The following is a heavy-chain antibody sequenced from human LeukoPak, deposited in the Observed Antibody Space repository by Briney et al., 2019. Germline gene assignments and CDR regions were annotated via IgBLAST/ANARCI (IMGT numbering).Heavy chain of an antibody. J-gene: IGHJ4*02. D-gene: IGHD3-10*01. CDR1: GGSISSYY. CDR3: ARVTSGRSLDY. Sequence: SETLSLTCTVSGGSISSYYWSWIRQPPGKGLEWIEYIYYSGSTNYNPSLKSRVTISVDTSKNQFSLKLTSVTAADTAVYYCARVTSGRSLDYWGQGTLVTVSS. V-gene: IGHV4-59*01. CDR2: IYYSGST.